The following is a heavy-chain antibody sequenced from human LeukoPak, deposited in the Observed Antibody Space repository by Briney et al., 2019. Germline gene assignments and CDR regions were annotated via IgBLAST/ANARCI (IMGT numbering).Heavy chain of an antibody. J-gene: IGHJ3*01. CDR1: GVFFTNNY. V-gene: IGHV3-66*01. D-gene: IGHD1-14*01. CDR3: ASGISVRNDAHDL. Sequence: GGSLRLSCAASGVFFTNNYIRWVREAPGKGVEWGSIIYTGGSTFSAEFVKSRFTISRDTSKNMVYLQMNSLEVEDTALYYCASGISVRNDAHDLWGQGTVVTVSS. CDR2: IYTGGST.